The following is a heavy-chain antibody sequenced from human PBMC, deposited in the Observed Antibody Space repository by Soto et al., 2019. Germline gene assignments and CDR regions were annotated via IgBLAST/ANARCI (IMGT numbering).Heavy chain of an antibody. V-gene: IGHV4-34*01. Sequence: SETLSLTCAVYGGSFSGYYWSWIRQPPGKGLEWIGEINHSGSTNYNPSLKSRVTISVDTSKNQFSLKLSSVTAADTAVYYCARGQVLRFLELLSGPPYYYYGMDVWGQGTTVTVSS. CDR1: GGSFSGYY. CDR2: INHSGST. J-gene: IGHJ6*02. D-gene: IGHD3-3*01. CDR3: ARGQVLRFLELLSGPPYYYYGMDV.